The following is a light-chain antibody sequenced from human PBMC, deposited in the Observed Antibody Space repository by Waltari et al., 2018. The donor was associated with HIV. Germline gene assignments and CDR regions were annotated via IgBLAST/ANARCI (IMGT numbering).Light chain of an antibody. CDR2: EVS. CDR3: CSYAGSSTYV. J-gene: IGLJ1*01. Sequence: QSALTQPASVSGSPGQSITISCTGTSSDVGSYNLVSWYQQHPGKAPKLMIYEVSKLPSGVSNRFSGSKSGNTAFLTISGLQAEDEADYYCCSYAGSSTYVFGTGTKVTVL. V-gene: IGLV2-23*02. CDR1: SSDVGSYNL.